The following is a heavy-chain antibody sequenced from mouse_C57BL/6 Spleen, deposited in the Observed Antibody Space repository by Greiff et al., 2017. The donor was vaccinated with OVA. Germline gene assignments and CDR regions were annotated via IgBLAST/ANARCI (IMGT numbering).Heavy chain of an antibody. CDR1: GYTFTSYW. CDR3: ARTLYSNFDFDY. CDR2: IDPSDSYT. J-gene: IGHJ2*01. Sequence: QVQLQQPGAELVMPGASVKLSCKASGYTFTSYWMHWVKQRPGQGLEWIGEIDPSDSYTNYNQKFKGKSTLTVDKSSSTAYMQLSSLTSEDSAVYYCARTLYSNFDFDYWGQGTTLTVSS. V-gene: IGHV1-69*01. D-gene: IGHD2-5*01.